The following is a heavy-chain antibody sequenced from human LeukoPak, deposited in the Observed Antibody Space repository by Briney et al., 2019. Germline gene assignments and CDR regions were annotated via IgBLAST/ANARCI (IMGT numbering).Heavy chain of an antibody. D-gene: IGHD5-24*01. CDR3: ATGWLQLPNY. J-gene: IGHJ4*02. CDR2: IYYSGST. CDR1: GGSISSYY. V-gene: IGHV4-59*08. Sequence: SETLSLTCTVSGGSISSYYWSWIRQPPGKGLEWIGYIYYSGSTNYNPSLKSRVTISVDTSKNQFSLKLSSVTAADTAVYYCATGWLQLPNYWGQGTLVTVSS.